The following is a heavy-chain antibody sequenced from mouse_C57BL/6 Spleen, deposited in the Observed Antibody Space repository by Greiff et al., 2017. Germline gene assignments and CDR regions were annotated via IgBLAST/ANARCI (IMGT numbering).Heavy chain of an antibody. CDR1: GYSITSGYD. CDR2: ISYSGST. D-gene: IGHD1-1*01. J-gene: IGHJ1*03. V-gene: IGHV3-1*01. CDR3: ARELYYYGSSHWYFDV. Sequence: DVKLVESGPGMVKPSQSLSLTCTVTGYSITSGYDWHWIRHFPGNKLEWMGYISYSGSTNYNPSLKSRISITHDTSKNHFFLKLNSVTTEDTATYYCARELYYYGSSHWYFDVWGTGTTVTVSS.